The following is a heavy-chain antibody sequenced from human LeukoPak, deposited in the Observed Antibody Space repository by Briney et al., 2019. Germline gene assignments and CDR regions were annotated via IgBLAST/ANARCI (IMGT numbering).Heavy chain of an antibody. CDR2: IFPSGGEI. CDR1: GFTFSTFA. CDR3: ARDHDSSGYSDY. J-gene: IGHJ4*02. D-gene: IGHD3-22*01. Sequence: GGSLRLSCAASGFTFSTFAMIWVRQPPGKGLEWVSSIFPSGGEIHYADSVKGRFTISRDNSKNTLYLQMNSLRAEDTAVYYCARDHDSSGYSDYWGQGTLVTVSS. V-gene: IGHV3-23*01.